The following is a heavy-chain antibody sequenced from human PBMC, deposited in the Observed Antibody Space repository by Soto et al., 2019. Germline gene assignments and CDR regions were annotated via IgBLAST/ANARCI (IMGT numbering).Heavy chain of an antibody. CDR1: GGSFSGYY. Sequence: QVQLQQWGAGLLKPSETLSLTCAVYGGSFSGYYWSWIRQPPGKGLEWIGEINHSGSTNYNPSLKSRLTISVDTSKNQFSLKLSSVTAADTAVYYCASAVAGLYYYYGMDVWGQGTTVTVSS. CDR2: INHSGST. CDR3: ASAVAGLYYYYGMDV. J-gene: IGHJ6*02. V-gene: IGHV4-34*01. D-gene: IGHD6-19*01.